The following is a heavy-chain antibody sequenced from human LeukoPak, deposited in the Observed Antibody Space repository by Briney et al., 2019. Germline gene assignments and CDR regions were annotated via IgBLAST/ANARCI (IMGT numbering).Heavy chain of an antibody. D-gene: IGHD5-18*01. V-gene: IGHV1-69*04. Sequence: SVKVSCKGSGGTFSRYAISWVRQAPGQGREWVGRVIPILGIANYAQKFQGRVTITADKSTSTAYMELSSLRSEDTAVYYCAREPNTAKAWGWYFDLWGRGTLVTVSS. CDR1: GGTFSRYA. J-gene: IGHJ2*01. CDR3: AREPNTAKAWGWYFDL. CDR2: VIPILGIA.